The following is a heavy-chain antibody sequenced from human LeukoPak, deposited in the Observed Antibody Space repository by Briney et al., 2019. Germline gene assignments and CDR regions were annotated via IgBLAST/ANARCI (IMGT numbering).Heavy chain of an antibody. D-gene: IGHD3-10*01. J-gene: IGHJ5*02. CDR2: IYQSGTT. Sequence: PSETLSLTCAVSGHSISSGYYWAWIRQPPGKGLEWIGSIYQSGTTYYNSSLKSRVTISVDTSQNQFYLKLSYVPAADPGVYHCARDMGTVRPPGWFDPWGQGNLVTVS. V-gene: IGHV4-38-2*02. CDR3: ARDMGTVRPPGWFDP. CDR1: GHSISSGYY.